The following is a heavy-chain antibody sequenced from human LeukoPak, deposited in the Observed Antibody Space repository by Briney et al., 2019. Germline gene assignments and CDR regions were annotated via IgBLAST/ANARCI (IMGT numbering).Heavy chain of an antibody. CDR1: GGSISSSSYY. J-gene: IGHJ5*02. V-gene: IGHV4-39*01. D-gene: IGHD3-10*01. CDR3: ARHVGFITMVRGVINNNWFDP. CDR2: IYCSGTP. Sequence: PSETLSLTCTVSGGSISSSSYYWGWIRQPPGKGLEWVVSIYCSGTPYYNPSLKSRVTISVETSKKQFSPKLSSVTAADTAVYYCARHVGFITMVRGVINNNWFDPWGQGNLVTVSS.